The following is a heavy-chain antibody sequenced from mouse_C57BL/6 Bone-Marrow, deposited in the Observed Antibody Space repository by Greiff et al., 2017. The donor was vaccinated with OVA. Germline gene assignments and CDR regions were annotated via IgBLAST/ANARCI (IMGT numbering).Heavy chain of an antibody. Sequence: VQLQQSGAELARPGASVKMSCKASGYTFTSSTMHWVKQRPGQGLEWIGYINPSSGYTKYNQKFKDKATLTADKSSSTAYMQLSSLTAEDSAVYYCEAWFAYWGQGTLVTVSA. CDR2: INPSSGYT. CDR1: GYTFTSST. J-gene: IGHJ3*01. V-gene: IGHV1-4*01. CDR3: EAWFAY.